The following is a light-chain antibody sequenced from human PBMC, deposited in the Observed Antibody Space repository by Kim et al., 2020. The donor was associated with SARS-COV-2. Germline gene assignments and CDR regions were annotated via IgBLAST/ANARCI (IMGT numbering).Light chain of an antibody. V-gene: IGKV1-39*01. CDR2: AAS. CDR3: QQSNSTPLT. Sequence: ASVGDRVTITCRASQSISTKLDWYQQKSGKAPKLLIYAASSLQGGVPSRFSGSGSGTDFTLTISSLQPEDSATYYCQQSNSTPLTFGGGTKVDIK. CDR1: QSISTK. J-gene: IGKJ4*01.